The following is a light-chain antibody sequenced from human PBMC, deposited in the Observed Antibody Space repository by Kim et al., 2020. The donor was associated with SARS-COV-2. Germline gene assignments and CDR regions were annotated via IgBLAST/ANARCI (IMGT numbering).Light chain of an antibody. CDR1: SLRSYY. Sequence: SSELTQDPAVSVALGQTVRITCQGDSLRSYYASWYQQKSGQAPVLVIYGKNNRPSGIPDRISGSNSGNTASLTITGAQAEDEADYYCNSRDSSGDHLVFGGGTKLTVL. CDR2: GKN. J-gene: IGLJ3*02. CDR3: NSRDSSGDHLV. V-gene: IGLV3-19*01.